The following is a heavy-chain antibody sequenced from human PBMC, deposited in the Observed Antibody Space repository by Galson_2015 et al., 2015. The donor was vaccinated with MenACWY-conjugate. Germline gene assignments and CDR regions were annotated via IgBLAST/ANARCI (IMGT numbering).Heavy chain of an antibody. D-gene: IGHD6-13*01. CDR3: ARDRRIAAAGTCFDY. J-gene: IGHJ4*02. V-gene: IGHV3-30*04. Sequence: SLRLSCAASGSIFSSYAMHWVRQAPGKGLEWVAVMSYDGSNKYYAVSVKGRSTISRDNSKNTLYLQMNSLRAEDTAVYYCARDRRIAAAGTCFDYWGQGTPVTVSS. CDR2: MSYDGSNK. CDR1: GSIFSSYA.